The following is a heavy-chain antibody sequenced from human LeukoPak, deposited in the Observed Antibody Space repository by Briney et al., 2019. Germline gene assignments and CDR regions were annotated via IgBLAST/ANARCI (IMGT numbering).Heavy chain of an antibody. J-gene: IGHJ4*02. CDR1: GGSVSSGSYY. CDR2: IYYSGST. Sequence: SETLSLTCTVSGGSVSSGSYYWSWIRQPPGKGLEWIGYIYYSGSTNYNPSLKSRVTLSVDTSKNQFSLKLSSVTAADTAVYYCARLEYSGYDWAATFDYWGQGTLVTVSS. D-gene: IGHD5-12*01. CDR3: ARLEYSGYDWAATFDY. V-gene: IGHV4-61*01.